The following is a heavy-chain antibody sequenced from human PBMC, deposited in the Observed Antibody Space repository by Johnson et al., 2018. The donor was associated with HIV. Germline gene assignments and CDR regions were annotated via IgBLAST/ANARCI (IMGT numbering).Heavy chain of an antibody. Sequence: QVQLVESGGGVVQPGRSLRLSCAASGFTLRTYAMHWVRQAPGKGLEWVAVISDDGSNKFYADSVKGRFTISRDNSKKTMYLQMNSLRSEDTAVDSWVRDHGYGVTWGWAFDIWGQGTKVTVAS. CDR2: ISDDGSNK. V-gene: IGHV3-30*03. J-gene: IGHJ3*02. D-gene: IGHD2-15*01. CDR1: GFTLRTYA. CDR3: VRDHGYGVTWGWAFDI.